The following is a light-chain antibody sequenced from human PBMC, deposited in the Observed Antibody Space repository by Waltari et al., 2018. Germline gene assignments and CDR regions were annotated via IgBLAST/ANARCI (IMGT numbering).Light chain of an antibody. CDR3: VVYMGSGHWV. Sequence: QTVVTQEPSFSVSPGGTVTLTCGLSSGSVSTSYYPSWYQQTPGQAPRTLISSTNTRASGVPDRVSGSILGNKAALTITGAQADDECDYYCVVYMGSGHWVFGGGTKLTLL. V-gene: IGLV8-61*01. CDR2: STN. CDR1: SGSVSTSYY. J-gene: IGLJ3*02.